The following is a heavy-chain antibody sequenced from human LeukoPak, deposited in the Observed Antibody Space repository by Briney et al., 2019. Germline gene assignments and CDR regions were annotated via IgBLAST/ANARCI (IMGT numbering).Heavy chain of an antibody. Sequence: GGSLRLSCAASGFAFSTCNMHWVRQAPGKGLEYVSAINSNGGSTYYANSVKGRFTISRDNSKNTLYLHMGSLRAEDMAVYYCAREVDGSGTFDYWGQGALVTVSS. D-gene: IGHD3-10*01. CDR3: AREVDGSGTFDY. V-gene: IGHV3-64*01. CDR1: GFAFSTCN. CDR2: INSNGGST. J-gene: IGHJ4*02.